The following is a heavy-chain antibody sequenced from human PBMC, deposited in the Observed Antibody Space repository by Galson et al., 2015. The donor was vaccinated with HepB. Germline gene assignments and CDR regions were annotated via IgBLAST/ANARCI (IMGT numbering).Heavy chain of an antibody. V-gene: IGHV2-5*02. J-gene: IGHJ4*02. CDR3: AHAVNIAMVKVQGFDY. CDR2: IYWDDDK. CDR1: GFSLSTSGVG. D-gene: IGHD5-18*01. Sequence: PALVKPTQTLTLTCTFSGFSLSTSGVGVGWIRQPPGKALEWLALIYWDDDKRYSPSLKSRLTITKDTSKNQVVLTMTNMDPVDTATYYCAHAVNIAMVKVQGFDYWGQGSLVTVSS.